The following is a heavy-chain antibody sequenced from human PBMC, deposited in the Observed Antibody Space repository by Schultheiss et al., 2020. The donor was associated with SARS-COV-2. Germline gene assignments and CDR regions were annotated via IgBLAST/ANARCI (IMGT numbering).Heavy chain of an antibody. J-gene: IGHJ4*02. D-gene: IGHD3-9*01. CDR1: GFTFSSYG. CDR2: ISYDGSNK. Sequence: GGSLRLSCAASGFTFSSYGMHWVRQAPGKGLEWVAVISYDGSNKYYADSVKGRFTISRDDSTNTLFLQMNSLRAEDTAVYSCAKGGYYDILTGYYPNYFDYWGQGTLVTVSS. CDR3: AKGGYYDILTGYYPNYFDY. V-gene: IGHV3-30*12.